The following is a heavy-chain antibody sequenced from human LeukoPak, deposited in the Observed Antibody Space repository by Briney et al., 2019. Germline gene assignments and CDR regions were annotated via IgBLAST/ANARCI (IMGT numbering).Heavy chain of an antibody. CDR3: ATGSDYYYAS. CDR2: IPHDGSNA. D-gene: IGHD3-3*01. V-gene: IGHV3-30*03. Sequence: PGRSLRLSCVASGFTFTRNCMHWVRQAPGKGLEWVAAIPHDGSNALYADSVKGRFTISRDDSKSTQYLQMNSLRIEDSAMYYCATGSDYYYASWDQGTLVTVSS. CDR1: GFTFTRNC. J-gene: IGHJ5*02.